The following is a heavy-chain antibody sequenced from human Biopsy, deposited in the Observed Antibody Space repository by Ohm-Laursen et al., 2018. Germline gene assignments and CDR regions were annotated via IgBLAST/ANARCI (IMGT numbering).Heavy chain of an antibody. CDR2: IWSSATYK. D-gene: IGHD3-16*01. J-gene: IGHJ3*01. CDR1: GFTFSDHN. V-gene: IGHV3-33*06. CDR3: VKDGGQTAPYSFDV. Sequence: SLRLSCAASGFTFSDHNMHWVRQAPGKGLAWVAFIWSSATYKAYADSVKGRFTVSRVNSKNTVYLQMNSLSADDTAIYSCVKDGGQTAPYSFDVWGQGTMVTVSS.